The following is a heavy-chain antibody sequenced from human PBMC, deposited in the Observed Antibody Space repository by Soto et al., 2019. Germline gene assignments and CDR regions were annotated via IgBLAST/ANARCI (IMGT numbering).Heavy chain of an antibody. CDR3: AKAHAVTGAGNRYLAS. V-gene: IGHV3-23*01. CDR1: GFTFHNFG. D-gene: IGHD6-19*01. J-gene: IGHJ4*02. Sequence: PGGSLRLSCAASGFTFHNFGMYWVRQAPGKGLEWVSAISARGDVTYYAESAKGRFTISRDNPKNTLFLQLNSLRAEDTATYFCAKAHAVTGAGNRYLASWGQGTLVTVSS. CDR2: ISARGDVT.